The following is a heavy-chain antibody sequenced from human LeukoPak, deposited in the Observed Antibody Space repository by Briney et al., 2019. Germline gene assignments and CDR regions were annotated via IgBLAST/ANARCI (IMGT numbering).Heavy chain of an antibody. CDR1: KFSFGSYW. V-gene: IGHV3-74*01. J-gene: IGHJ5*02. CDR3: ARVLTGSWDWFDP. CDR2: INSDGSRT. Sequence: GGSLRLSCAASKFSFGSYWMHWVRQAPGKGLVWVSRINSDGSRTNYADSVKGRFTISRDNAKNTLYLQMSSLRAEDTAVYYCARVLTGSWDWFDPWGQGTLVTVSS. D-gene: IGHD2-8*02.